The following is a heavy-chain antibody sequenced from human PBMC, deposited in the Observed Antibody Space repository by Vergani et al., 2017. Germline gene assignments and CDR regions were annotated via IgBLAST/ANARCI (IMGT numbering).Heavy chain of an antibody. CDR2: ISAYKGNT. CDR1: GYTFTSYG. Sequence: QVQLVQSGAEVKKPGASVKVSCKASGYTFTSYGISWVRQAPGQGIEWMGWISAYKGNTNYAQKLQGRGTMTTDTSTSTAYMELRSLRSDDTAVYYCARDTSASGPGLEYDYWGQGTLVTVSS. J-gene: IGHJ4*02. V-gene: IGHV1-18*01. CDR3: ARDTSASGPGLEYDY. D-gene: IGHD3-3*01.